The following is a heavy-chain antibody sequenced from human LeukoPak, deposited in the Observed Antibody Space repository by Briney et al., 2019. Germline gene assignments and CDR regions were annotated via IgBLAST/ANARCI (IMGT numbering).Heavy chain of an antibody. Sequence: RASVKVSCKASGGTFSSYAISWVRQAPGQGLEWMGRIIPILGIANYAQKFQGRVTITADKSTSTAYMELSSLRSEDTAVYYCAREYYYGSGAPYYYYGMDVWGQGTTVTVSS. CDR3: AREYYYGSGAPYYYYGMDV. CDR1: GGTFSSYA. CDR2: IIPILGIA. J-gene: IGHJ6*02. V-gene: IGHV1-69*04. D-gene: IGHD3-10*01.